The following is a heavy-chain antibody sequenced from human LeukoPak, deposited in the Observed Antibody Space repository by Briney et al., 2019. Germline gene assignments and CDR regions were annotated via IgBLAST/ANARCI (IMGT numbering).Heavy chain of an antibody. CDR1: GFIVNTNY. J-gene: IGHJ4*02. D-gene: IGHD4-17*01. Sequence: GGSLRHSCAASGFIVNTNYMTWVRQAPGRGLEWVSFIYADGNTYYADSVKGRFTISRDISKNAVYLQMNSLRAEDTAVYYCARDSYGDANFDSWGQGTLVTVSS. V-gene: IGHV3-53*01. CDR2: IYADGNT. CDR3: ARDSYGDANFDS.